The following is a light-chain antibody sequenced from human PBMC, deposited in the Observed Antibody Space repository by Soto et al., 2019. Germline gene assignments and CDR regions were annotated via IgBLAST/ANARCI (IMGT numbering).Light chain of an antibody. J-gene: IGLJ1*01. Sequence: QSALTQPASVSGSPGQSITISCTGTSSDVGNYDYVSWYQQYPGKAPKLVIYGVSYRPSGVSNRFSGSKSGNTASLTISGLQAEDEADYYCCSWTTGSTLYVFGTGTKGTVL. CDR2: GVS. CDR3: CSWTTGSTLYV. V-gene: IGLV2-14*01. CDR1: SSDVGNYDY.